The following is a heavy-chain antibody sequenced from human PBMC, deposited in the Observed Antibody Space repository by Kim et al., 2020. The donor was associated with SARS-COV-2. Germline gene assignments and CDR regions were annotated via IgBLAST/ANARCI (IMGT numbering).Heavy chain of an antibody. J-gene: IGHJ6*02. CDR1: GFTFDDYA. CDR3: AKDRDDSSCSVRYYYYYGMDV. V-gene: IGHV3-9*01. Sequence: GGSLRLSCAASGFTFDDYAMHWVRQAPGKGLEWVSGISCNSGSIGYADSVKGRFTISRDNAKNSLYLQMNSLRAEDTALYYCAKDRDDSSCSVRYYYYYGMDVWGQGTTVTVS. D-gene: IGHD3-22*01. CDR2: ISCNSGSI.